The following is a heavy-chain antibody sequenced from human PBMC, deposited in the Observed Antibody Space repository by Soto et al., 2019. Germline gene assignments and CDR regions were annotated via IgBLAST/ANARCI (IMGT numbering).Heavy chain of an antibody. V-gene: IGHV4-59*01. CDR2: IYYSGET. D-gene: IGHD2-15*01. J-gene: IGHJ3*01. Sequence: QVQLQESGPGLVKPSETLSLTCTVSGGSIRSYYWSWIRQPPGKGLEYIGYIYYSGETNYNPSLKRRVTMSVDTSKTLFSLKLSSVIAADTAVYYCARGGGVACADYAFDFWGQGTLVTVSS. CDR1: GGSIRSYY. CDR3: ARGGGVACADYAFDF.